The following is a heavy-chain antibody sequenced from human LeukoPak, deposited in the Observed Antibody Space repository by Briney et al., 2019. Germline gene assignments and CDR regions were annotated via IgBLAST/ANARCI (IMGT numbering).Heavy chain of an antibody. CDR1: GFTFSSYA. D-gene: IGHD1-1*01. Sequence: PGRSLRLSCAASGFTFSSYAMHWVRQAPGKGLEWVAVISYDGSNKYYADSVKGRFTISRDNSKNTLYLQMNSLRAEATAVYYCARDGPNGVYYFDYWGQGTLVTVSS. V-gene: IGHV3-30*01. CDR2: ISYDGSNK. J-gene: IGHJ4*02. CDR3: ARDGPNGVYYFDY.